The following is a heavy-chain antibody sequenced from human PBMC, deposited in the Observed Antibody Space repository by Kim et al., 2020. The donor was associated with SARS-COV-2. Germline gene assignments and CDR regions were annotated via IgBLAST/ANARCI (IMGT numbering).Heavy chain of an antibody. Sequence: ASVKVSCKASGYTFTSYAMNWVRQAPGQGLEWMGWINTNTGNPTYAQGFTGRFVFSLDTSVSTAYLQISSLKAEDTAVYYCARDFPFLATAGMRGDYWGQGTLVTVSS. J-gene: IGHJ4*02. D-gene: IGHD6-13*01. CDR1: GYTFTSYA. CDR2: INTNTGNP. CDR3: ARDFPFLATAGMRGDY. V-gene: IGHV7-4-1*02.